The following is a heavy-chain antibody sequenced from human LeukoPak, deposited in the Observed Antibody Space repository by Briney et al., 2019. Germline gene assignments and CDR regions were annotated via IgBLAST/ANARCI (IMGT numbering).Heavy chain of an antibody. CDR2: SSDYNGNT. CDR3: ARDLRSGELLSRY. V-gene: IGHV1-18*01. CDR1: GYTFISHG. Sequence: GASVKVSCKASGYTFISHGISWVRQAPGQGLEWMGWSSDYNGNTNYAQKLQGRVTMTTDTSTSTAYMELRSLRSDDTAVYYCARDLRSGELLSRYWGQGTLVTVSS. J-gene: IGHJ4*02. D-gene: IGHD3-10*01.